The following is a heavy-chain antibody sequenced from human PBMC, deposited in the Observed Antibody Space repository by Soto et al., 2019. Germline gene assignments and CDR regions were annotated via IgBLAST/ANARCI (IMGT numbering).Heavy chain of an antibody. Sequence: ETLSLTCSVSSFSFSRGYYGAWIRQSPGKRLEWIGFIHYTGTTNNNPSLKSRLTLSLDRSKNQFSPKLNSVTAADTAMYYCAKGAGWYPFWGQGTLVTV. CDR2: IHYTGTT. J-gene: IGHJ4*02. D-gene: IGHD2-15*01. CDR3: AKGAGWYPF. V-gene: IGHV4-61*01. CDR1: SFSFSRGYY.